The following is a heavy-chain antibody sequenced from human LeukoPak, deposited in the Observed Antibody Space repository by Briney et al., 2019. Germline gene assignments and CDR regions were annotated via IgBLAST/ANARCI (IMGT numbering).Heavy chain of an antibody. Sequence: GGSLRLSCAASGFTFSSYTMSWVRQAPGKGLEWVSTITTSDGNTYYADSAKGRFTISRDNSKSTLFLQMNSLRAEDTAVYFCTRDSALLGVAFDLWGQGTVVTVSS. CDR2: ITTSDGNT. CDR3: TRDSALLGVAFDL. V-gene: IGHV3-23*01. J-gene: IGHJ3*01. D-gene: IGHD2-15*01. CDR1: GFTFSSYT.